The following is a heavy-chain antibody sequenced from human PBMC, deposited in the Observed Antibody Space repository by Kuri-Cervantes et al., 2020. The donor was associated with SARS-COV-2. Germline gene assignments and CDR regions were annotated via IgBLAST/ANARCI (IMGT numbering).Heavy chain of an antibody. V-gene: IGHV4-59*08. Sequence: SETLSLTCTVSGGSISSYYWSWIRQPPGKGLEWIGYIYYSGSTNYNPSLKSRVTISVDTSKNQFSLKLSSVTAADTAVYYCASDLMYCSSTSCYTFDYWGQGTLVTVSS. J-gene: IGHJ4*02. CDR3: ASDLMYCSSTSCYTFDY. CDR1: GGSISSYY. D-gene: IGHD2-2*02. CDR2: IYYSGST.